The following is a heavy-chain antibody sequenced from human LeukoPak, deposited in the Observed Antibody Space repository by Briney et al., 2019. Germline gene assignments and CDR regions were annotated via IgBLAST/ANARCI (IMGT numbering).Heavy chain of an antibody. J-gene: IGHJ4*02. CDR2: VYTSGST. CDR1: GGSMSSYY. V-gene: IGHV4-4*07. CDR3: ARGGRNSRVQFDY. Sequence: SETLSLTCTVSGGSMSSYYWSWIRQPAGKGLEWIGRVYTSGSTDYNPSLKSRVTISTDQSKNQFSLNLRSVTAADTAVYFCARGGRNSRVQFDYCGQGTLVTVSS. D-gene: IGHD4-23*01.